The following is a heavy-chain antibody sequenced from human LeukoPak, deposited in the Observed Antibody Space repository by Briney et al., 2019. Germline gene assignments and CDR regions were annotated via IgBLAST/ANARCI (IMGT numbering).Heavy chain of an antibody. CDR3: AKDIRSVIAAAGTH. Sequence: GGSLRLSCAASGFTFDDYAMHWVRQAPGKGLEWVSGISWNSGSIGYADSVKGRFTISRDNAENSLYLQMNSLRAEDTALYYCAKDIRSVIAAAGTHWGQGTLVTVSS. CDR2: ISWNSGSI. V-gene: IGHV3-9*01. CDR1: GFTFDDYA. J-gene: IGHJ4*02. D-gene: IGHD6-13*01.